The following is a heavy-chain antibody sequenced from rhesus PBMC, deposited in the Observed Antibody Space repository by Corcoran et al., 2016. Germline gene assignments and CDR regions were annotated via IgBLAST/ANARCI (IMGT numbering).Heavy chain of an antibody. CDR2: ILSDGSKK. J-gene: IGHJ4*01. V-gene: IGHV3-54*02. CDR1: GFSCSFYG. Sequence: EVQLVESGGGLVQPGWSLRLASTVVGFSCSFYGRYWFRQAPGKGLEWVAVILSDGSKKYYTDSVNDRFTISRDNSKNMLYLQMNNLKLEDTAVYYPTNFDYWGQGVLVTVSS. CDR3: TNFDY.